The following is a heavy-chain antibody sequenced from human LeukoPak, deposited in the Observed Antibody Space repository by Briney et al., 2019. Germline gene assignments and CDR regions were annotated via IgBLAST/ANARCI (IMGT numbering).Heavy chain of an antibody. J-gene: IGHJ4*02. V-gene: IGHV4-30-4*08. CDR2: IYYSGST. Sequence: PSETLSLTCTVSGGSVSSGSYYWSWIRQPPGKGLQWIGHIYYSGSTYYNPSLKSRVTISVDTSKNQFSLKLSSVTAADTAVYYCARGARDYGNLTPLYNFDYWGRGTLVTVSS. D-gene: IGHD4-17*01. CDR3: ARGARDYGNLTPLYNFDY. CDR1: GGSVSSGSYY.